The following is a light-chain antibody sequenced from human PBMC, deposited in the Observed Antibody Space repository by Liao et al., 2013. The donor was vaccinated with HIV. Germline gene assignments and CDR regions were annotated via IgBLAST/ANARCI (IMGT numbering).Light chain of an antibody. Sequence: SYVLMQPPSVSVAPGETARINCGGDNIGIKSVNWYQQKAGQAPVLVICRDGVRPSGIPERLSGSRSGTTVTLTISGAQAGDEADYYCQSTDSSGAWVFGGGTKLTVL. CDR2: RDG. CDR1: NIGIKS. CDR3: QSTDSSGAWV. V-gene: IGLV3-21*01. J-gene: IGLJ3*02.